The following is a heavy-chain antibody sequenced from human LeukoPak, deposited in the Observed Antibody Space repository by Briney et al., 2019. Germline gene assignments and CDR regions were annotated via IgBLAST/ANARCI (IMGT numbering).Heavy chain of an antibody. CDR3: ARKRLVATMMYYFDY. CDR1: GGSISSYY. J-gene: IGHJ4*02. CDR2: IYTSGST. D-gene: IGHD5-12*01. Sequence: SETLSLTCTVSGGSISSYYWSWIRQPAGKGLEWIGRIYTSGSTNYNPSLKSRVTMSVDTSKNQFSLKLSSVTAADTAVYYCARKRLVATMMYYFDYWGQGTLVTVSS. V-gene: IGHV4-4*07.